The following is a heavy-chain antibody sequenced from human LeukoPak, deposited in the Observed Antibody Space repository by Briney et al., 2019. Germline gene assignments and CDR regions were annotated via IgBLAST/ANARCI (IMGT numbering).Heavy chain of an antibody. CDR3: ARVRVEWFGELSFDY. D-gene: IGHD3-10*01. V-gene: IGHV1-2*02. CDR2: INPNSGGT. J-gene: IGHJ4*02. CDR1: GYTFTGYY. Sequence: ASVKVSCKASGYTFTGYYMHWVRQAPGQGLEWMGWINPNSGGTNYAQKFQGRVTMTRDTSISTAYMELSRLRSDDTAVYYCARVRVEWFGELSFDYWGQGTLVTVSS.